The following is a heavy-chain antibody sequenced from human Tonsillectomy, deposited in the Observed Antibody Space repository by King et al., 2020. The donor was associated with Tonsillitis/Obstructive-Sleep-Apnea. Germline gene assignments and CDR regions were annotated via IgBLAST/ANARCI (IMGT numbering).Heavy chain of an antibody. J-gene: IGHJ6*02. Sequence: QLVQSGAEVKKPGASLTVPCKASGYTFTGYYIHWVRQAPGQGLEWMGWINPNSGGISYAQKFQGRVTMTRDTSISTAYMELSSLRSDDTAVFYCARSSIAARPNYYYGMDVWGQGTTVTVSS. CDR1: GYTFTGYY. CDR3: ARSSIAARPNYYYGMDV. V-gene: IGHV1-2*02. CDR2: INPNSGGI. D-gene: IGHD6-6*01.